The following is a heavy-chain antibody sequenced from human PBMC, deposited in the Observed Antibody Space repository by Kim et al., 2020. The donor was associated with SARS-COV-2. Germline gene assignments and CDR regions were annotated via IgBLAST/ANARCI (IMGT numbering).Heavy chain of an antibody. V-gene: IGHV1-8*01. Sequence: ASVKVSCKASGYTFTSYDINWVRQATGQGLEWMGWMNPNSGNTGYAQKFQGRVTMTRNTSISTAYMELSSLRSEDTAVYYCARRSRLAALAKGHWYFDLWGRGTLVTVSS. CDR3: ARRSRLAALAKGHWYFDL. CDR1: GYTFTSYD. D-gene: IGHD6-6*01. CDR2: MNPNSGNT. J-gene: IGHJ2*01.